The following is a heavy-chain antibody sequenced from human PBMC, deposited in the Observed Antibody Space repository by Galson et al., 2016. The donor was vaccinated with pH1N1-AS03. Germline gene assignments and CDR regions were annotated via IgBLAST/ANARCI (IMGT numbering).Heavy chain of an antibody. CDR1: GFTFGDYF. CDR2: INRDSRLR. Sequence: SLRLSCAASGFTFGDYFMTWIRQAPGKGLEWVSYINRDSRLRNHADSVKGRFTISRDNAGNSLYLQMNTLRVEDTALYYCARVGHFGWDIDHWGQGTLVTVPS. CDR3: ARVGHFGWDIDH. D-gene: IGHD3-9*01. J-gene: IGHJ4*02. V-gene: IGHV3-11*06.